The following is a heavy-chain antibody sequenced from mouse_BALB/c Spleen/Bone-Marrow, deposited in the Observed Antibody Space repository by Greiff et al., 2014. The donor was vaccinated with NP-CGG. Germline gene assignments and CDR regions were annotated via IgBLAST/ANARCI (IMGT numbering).Heavy chain of an antibody. CDR1: GYSFTGCN. Sequence: VQLQQSGPELEKPGASVKISCKASGYSFTGCNMNWVKQSNGKSLEWIGNIDPYYGGTSYNQKFKGKATLTVDKSSSTAYMHLKSLTSEDSAVYYCARDGYYEGFYAMDYWGQGTSVTVSS. D-gene: IGHD2-3*01. V-gene: IGHV1S135*01. J-gene: IGHJ4*01. CDR2: IDPYYGGT. CDR3: ARDGYYEGFYAMDY.